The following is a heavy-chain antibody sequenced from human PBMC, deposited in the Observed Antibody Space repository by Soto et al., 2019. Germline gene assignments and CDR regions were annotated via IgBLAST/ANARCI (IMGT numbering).Heavy chain of an antibody. D-gene: IGHD6-19*01. CDR3: ARGSASSGWYKVYYYYGMDV. V-gene: IGHV3-7*03. Sequence: GGSLRLSCAASGFTFSSYWMSWVRQAPGKGLEWVANIKQDGSEKYYVDSVKGRFTISRDNAKNSLYLQMNSLRAKDTAVYYCARGSASSGWYKVYYYYGMDVWGQGTKVTVSS. CDR1: GFTFSSYW. J-gene: IGHJ6*02. CDR2: IKQDGSEK.